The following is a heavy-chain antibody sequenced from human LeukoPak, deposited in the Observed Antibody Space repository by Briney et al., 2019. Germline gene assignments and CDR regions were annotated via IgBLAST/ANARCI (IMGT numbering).Heavy chain of an antibody. CDR2: IYHSGST. CDR3: ARRRYYDSSGYYFKVRRSEYFQH. Sequence: PSETLSLTCTVSGYSISSGYYWGWIRQPPGKGLEWIGSIYHSGSTNYNPSLKSRVTISVDTSKNQFSLKLSSVTAADTAVYYCARRRYYDSSGYYFKVRRSEYFQHWGQGTLVTVSS. J-gene: IGHJ1*01. D-gene: IGHD3-22*01. CDR1: GYSISSGYY. V-gene: IGHV4-38-2*02.